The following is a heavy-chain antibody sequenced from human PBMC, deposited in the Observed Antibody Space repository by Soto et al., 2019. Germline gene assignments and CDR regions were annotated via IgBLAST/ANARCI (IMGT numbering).Heavy chain of an antibody. D-gene: IGHD3-22*01. CDR3: AKDLSSLGWLALGAPFDS. Sequence: PGGSLRLSCTASGFTFSSYAMNWVRQAPGKGLERVSSVSANGRNTYYADSVKGRFTVSRDKSKNALFLQLDSLRVEDTAIYYCAKDLSSLGWLALGAPFDSWGPGTLVTVSS. V-gene: IGHV3-23*01. CDR1: GFTFSSYA. CDR2: VSANGRNT. J-gene: IGHJ4*02.